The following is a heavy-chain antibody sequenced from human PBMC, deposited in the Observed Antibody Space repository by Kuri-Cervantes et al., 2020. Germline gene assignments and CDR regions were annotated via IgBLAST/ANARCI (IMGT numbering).Heavy chain of an antibody. CDR1: EFTVSGNC. V-gene: IGHV3-66*03. CDR2: IYTCVGT. D-gene: IGHD3-16*02. CDR3: ARGDRAYYDYVWGSYRVHQTWGDH. Sequence: GGSLRLSFEASEFTVSGNCMNWVRRRHGKGLEWVSIIYTCVGTYYADSVKGQLTISSDNAKNSLYLQKNSLRAEDTAVYYCARGDRAYYDYVWGSYRVHQTWGDHWGKGTLVTVSS. J-gene: IGHJ4*02.